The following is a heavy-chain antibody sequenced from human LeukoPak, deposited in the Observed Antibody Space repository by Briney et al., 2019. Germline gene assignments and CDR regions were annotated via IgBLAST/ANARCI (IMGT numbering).Heavy chain of an antibody. V-gene: IGHV3-33*08. CDR3: ARDGDYYDSSGYLDY. CDR1: GFTFSNYG. Sequence: GGSLRLSCAASGFTFSNYGMHWVRQAPGKGLEWVAVIWYDGSNKYYADSVKGRFTISRDNSKNTLYLQMNSLRAEDTAVYYCARDGDYYDSSGYLDYWGQGTLVTVSS. CDR2: IWYDGSNK. J-gene: IGHJ4*02. D-gene: IGHD3-22*01.